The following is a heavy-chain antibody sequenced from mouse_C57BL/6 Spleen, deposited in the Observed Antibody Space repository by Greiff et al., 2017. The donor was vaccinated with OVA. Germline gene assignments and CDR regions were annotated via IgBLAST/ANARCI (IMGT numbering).Heavy chain of an antibody. CDR2: IDPSDSYT. J-gene: IGHJ4*01. D-gene: IGHD1-1*01. Sequence: QVQLQQPGAELVRPGTSVKLSCKASGYTFTSYWMHWVKQRPGQGLEWIGVIDPSDSYTNYNQKFKGKATLTVDTSSSTAYMQLSSLTSEDSAVYCCARGGTVVAGAMDYWGKGTSVTVSS. CDR1: GYTFTSYW. V-gene: IGHV1-59*01. CDR3: ARGGTVVAGAMDY.